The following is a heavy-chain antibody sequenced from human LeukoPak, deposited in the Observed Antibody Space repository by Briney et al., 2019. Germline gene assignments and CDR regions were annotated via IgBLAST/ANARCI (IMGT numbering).Heavy chain of an antibody. V-gene: IGHV4-59*08. J-gene: IGHJ4*02. Sequence: SETLSLTCAVSGGSVNSHYWSWIRQPPGKGLEWIGDIYYTGRNNYNPSLKSRVTISLDTSKNHLSLNLTSVLAADTAIYYCVRRDPGWNYFDYWGQGILVTVSS. CDR3: VRRDPGWNYFDY. D-gene: IGHD6-19*01. CDR2: IYYTGRN. CDR1: GGSVNSHY.